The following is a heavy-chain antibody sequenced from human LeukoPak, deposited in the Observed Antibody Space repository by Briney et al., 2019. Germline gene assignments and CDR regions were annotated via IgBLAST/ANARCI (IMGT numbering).Heavy chain of an antibody. CDR2: ISWNSGSI. CDR1: GFTFDDYA. D-gene: IGHD2-15*01. V-gene: IGHV3-9*01. CDR3: AKPLGYCSGGSCYGPDAFDI. Sequence: GGSLRLSCAASGFTFDDYAIHWVRQAPGKGLEWVSGISWNSGSIGYADSVKGRFTISRDNAKNSLYLQMNSLRAEDTALYYCAKPLGYCSGGSCYGPDAFDIWGQGTMVTVSS. J-gene: IGHJ3*02.